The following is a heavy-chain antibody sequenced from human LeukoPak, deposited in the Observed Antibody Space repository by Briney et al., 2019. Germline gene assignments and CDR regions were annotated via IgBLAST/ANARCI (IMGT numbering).Heavy chain of an antibody. CDR2: ISYDGSNK. J-gene: IGHJ4*02. Sequence: GGSLNLSCAASGFTLVSYPMNWVRKAPGKGLEWVAVISYDGSNKYYADSVKGRFTISRDNSKNTLYLQMNSLRAEDTAVYYCARSGVVGALKDYWGQGTLVTVSS. CDR3: ARSGVVGALKDY. V-gene: IGHV3-30-3*01. CDR1: GFTLVSYP. D-gene: IGHD1-26*01.